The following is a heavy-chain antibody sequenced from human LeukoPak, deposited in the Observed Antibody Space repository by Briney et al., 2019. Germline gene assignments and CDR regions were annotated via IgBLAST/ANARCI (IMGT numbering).Heavy chain of an antibody. V-gene: IGHV3-48*01. CDR1: GFTFSSYS. Sequence: GGSLRLSCAASGFTFSSYSMNWVRQAPGKGLEWVSYISSSSSTICYADSVKGRFTISRDNAKNSLYLQMNSLRAEDTAVYYCARETDSTLFDYWGQGTLVTVSS. CDR2: ISSSSSTI. D-gene: IGHD5-18*01. CDR3: ARETDSTLFDY. J-gene: IGHJ4*02.